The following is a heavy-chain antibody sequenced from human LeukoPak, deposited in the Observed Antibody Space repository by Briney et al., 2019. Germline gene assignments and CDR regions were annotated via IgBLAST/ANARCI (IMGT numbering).Heavy chain of an antibody. D-gene: IGHD3-22*01. CDR2: ISDSGGRT. J-gene: IGHJ4*02. Sequence: GGSLRLSCAVSGITLSNYGMSWVRQAPGKGLEWVAGISDSGGRTNYADSVKGRFTISRDNPKNTLYLQMNSLRAEDMAVYFCAKRGVVIRVILVGFHKEAYYFDSWGQGALVTVSS. V-gene: IGHV3-23*01. CDR3: AKRGVVIRVILVGFHKEAYYFDS. CDR1: GITLSNYG.